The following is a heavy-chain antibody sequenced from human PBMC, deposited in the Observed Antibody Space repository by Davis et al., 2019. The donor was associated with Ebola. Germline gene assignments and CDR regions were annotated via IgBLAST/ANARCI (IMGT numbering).Heavy chain of an antibody. J-gene: IGHJ4*02. Sequence: AASVKVSCKASGYTFTSYYMHWVRQAPGQGLEWMRWISAYNGNTNYAQKLQGRVTMTTDTSTSTAYMELRSLRSDDTAVYYCARDRLAVAADYWGQGTLVTVSS. V-gene: IGHV1-18*04. CDR2: ISAYNGNT. CDR1: GYTFTSYY. D-gene: IGHD6-19*01. CDR3: ARDRLAVAADY.